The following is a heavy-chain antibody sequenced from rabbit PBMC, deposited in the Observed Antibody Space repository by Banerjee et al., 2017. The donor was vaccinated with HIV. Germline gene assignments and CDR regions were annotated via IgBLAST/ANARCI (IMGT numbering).Heavy chain of an antibody. D-gene: IGHD6-1*01. J-gene: IGHJ4*01. CDR2: IYTSTGGS. CDR1: GFTLSSYW. CDR3: AKDRLVGGGAGYGYGLNF. V-gene: IGHV1S45*01. Sequence: QEQLEESGGDLVKPEGSLTLTCTASGFTLSSYWICWVRQAPGKGLEWIACIYTSTGGSYYASWAKGRFTISKTSSTTVTLQMTSLTAADTATYFCAKDRLVGGGAGYGYGLNFWGPGTLVTVS.